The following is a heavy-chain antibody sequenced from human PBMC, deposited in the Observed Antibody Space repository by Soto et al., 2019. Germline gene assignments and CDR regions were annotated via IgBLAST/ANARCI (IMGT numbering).Heavy chain of an antibody. V-gene: IGHV4-59*01. D-gene: IGHD3-16*02. Sequence: SETLSLTCTVSGGSISSYYWSWIRQPPGKGLEWIGYIYYSGSTNYNPSLKSRVTISVDTSKNQFSLKLSSVTAADTAVYYFARLIGNSPELNWFDPWGQGTLVTV. J-gene: IGHJ5*02. CDR3: ARLIGNSPELNWFDP. CDR1: GGSISSYY. CDR2: IYYSGST.